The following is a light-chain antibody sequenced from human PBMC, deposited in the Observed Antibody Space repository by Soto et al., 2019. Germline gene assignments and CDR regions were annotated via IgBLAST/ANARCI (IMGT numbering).Light chain of an antibody. Sequence: DIQMTHSPSTLSASVGDRVTITCRATQSISSWLAWYQQKPGKAPKLLIYDGSSLESGVPSRFSGSGSGTEFTLTISSLQPDDFATYYCQQYSSYPYTVGQGTKVDIK. CDR1: QSISSW. J-gene: IGKJ2*01. V-gene: IGKV1-5*01. CDR2: DGS. CDR3: QQYSSYPYT.